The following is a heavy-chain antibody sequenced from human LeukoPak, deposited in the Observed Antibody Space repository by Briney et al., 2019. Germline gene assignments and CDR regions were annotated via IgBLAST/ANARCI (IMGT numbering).Heavy chain of an antibody. D-gene: IGHD2-2*01. CDR2: MNPNSGNT. J-gene: IGHJ5*02. CDR1: GYTFNNYA. Sequence: GASVKVSCKSSGYTFNNYAMNWVRQATGQGLEWMGWMNPNSGNTGYAQKFQGRITMTRNTSISTAYMELSSLRSEDTAVYYCARSHCSSTSCYDWFDPWGQGTRVTVSS. V-gene: IGHV1-8*02. CDR3: ARSHCSSTSCYDWFDP.